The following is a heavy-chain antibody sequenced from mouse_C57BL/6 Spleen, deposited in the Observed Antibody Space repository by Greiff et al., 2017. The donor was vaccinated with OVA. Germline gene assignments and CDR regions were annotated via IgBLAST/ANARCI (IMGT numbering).Heavy chain of an antibody. CDR1: GFTFSDYG. J-gene: IGHJ1*03. V-gene: IGHV5-17*01. CDR3: ARDGSSLDWYFDV. Sequence: EVKVVESGGGLVKPGGSLKLSCAASGFTFSDYGMHWVRQAPEKGLEWVAYISSGSSTIYYADKVKGRFTISKDNAKNTLFLQMTSLRSEDTAMYYCARDGSSLDWYFDVWGTGTTVTVSS. D-gene: IGHD1-1*01. CDR2: ISSGSSTI.